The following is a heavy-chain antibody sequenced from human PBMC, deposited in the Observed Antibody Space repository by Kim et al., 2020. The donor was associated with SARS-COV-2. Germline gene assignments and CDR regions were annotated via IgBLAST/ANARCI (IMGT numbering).Heavy chain of an antibody. Sequence: GSTSYAQKFQGRVTMTRDTSTSTVYMELSSLRSEDTAVYYCARDDYADYWGQGTLVTVSS. CDR2: GST. J-gene: IGHJ4*02. V-gene: IGHV1-46*01. CDR3: ARDDYADY.